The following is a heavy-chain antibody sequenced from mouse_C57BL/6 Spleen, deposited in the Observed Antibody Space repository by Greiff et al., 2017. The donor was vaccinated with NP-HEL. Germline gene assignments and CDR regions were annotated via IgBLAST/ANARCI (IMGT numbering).Heavy chain of an antibody. CDR3: TRGDYGSSYWYFDY. V-gene: IGHV5-9-1*02. CDR2: ISSGGDYI. Sequence: EVQLQESGEGLVKPGGSLKLSCAASGFTFSSYAMSWVRQTPEKRLEWVAYISSGGDYIYYADTVKGRFTISRDNARNTLYLQMSSLKSEDTAMYYCTRGDYGSSYWYFDYWGQGTTLTVSS. CDR1: GFTFSSYA. J-gene: IGHJ2*01. D-gene: IGHD1-1*01.